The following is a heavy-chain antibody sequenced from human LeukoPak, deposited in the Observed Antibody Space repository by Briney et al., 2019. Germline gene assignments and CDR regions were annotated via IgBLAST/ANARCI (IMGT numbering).Heavy chain of an antibody. CDR2: ISSSGSTI. CDR1: GFTFSSYE. CDR3: ARDRGGDEAYYYYGMDV. D-gene: IGHD4-17*01. V-gene: IGHV3-48*03. J-gene: IGHJ6*02. Sequence: GGSLRLSCAAPGFTFSSYEMNWVRQAPGKGLEWVSYISSSGSTIYYADSVKGRFTISRDNAKNSLYLQMNSLRAEDTAVYYCARDRGGDEAYYYYGMDVWGQGTTVTVSS.